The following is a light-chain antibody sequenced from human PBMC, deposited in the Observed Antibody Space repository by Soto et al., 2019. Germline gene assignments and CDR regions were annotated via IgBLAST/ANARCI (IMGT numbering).Light chain of an antibody. Sequence: EIVMPQSPATLSGSPGERATLSCRASQSVSSNLAWYQQKPGQAPRLLIYGASTRATGIPARFSGSGSGTEFTLTISSLQSEDFAVYYCQQYSDWPRTFGQGTKVDI. CDR1: QSVSSN. CDR2: GAS. J-gene: IGKJ1*01. V-gene: IGKV3-15*01. CDR3: QQYSDWPRT.